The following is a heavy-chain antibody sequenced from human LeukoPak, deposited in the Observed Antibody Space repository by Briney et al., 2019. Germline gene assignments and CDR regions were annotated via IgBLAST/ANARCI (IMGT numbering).Heavy chain of an antibody. J-gene: IGHJ4*02. V-gene: IGHV4-39*01. D-gene: IGHD6-13*01. Sequence: SETLSLXCTVSGGSISSSSYYWGWIRQPPGKGREWIGSIYYSGITYYNPYLKSRVPISIDTSKNQFSLKLSSVTAADTAVYYCARRLAGTEDYWGQGTLVTVSS. CDR1: GGSISSSSYY. CDR2: IYYSGIT. CDR3: ARRLAGTEDY.